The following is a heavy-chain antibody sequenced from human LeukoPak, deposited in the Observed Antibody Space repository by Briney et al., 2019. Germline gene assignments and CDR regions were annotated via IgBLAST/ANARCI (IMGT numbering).Heavy chain of an antibody. CDR3: AREGYSSGWYHYYYYMDV. J-gene: IGHJ6*03. V-gene: IGHV3-48*04. D-gene: IGHD6-19*01. CDR2: ISSSSSTI. Sequence: GGSLRLSCAASGFTFSSYSMNWVRQAPGKGLEWVSYISSSSSTIYYADSVKGRFTISRDNAKNSLYLQMNSLRAEDTAVYYCAREGYSSGWYHYYYYMDVWGKGTTVTVSS. CDR1: GFTFSSYS.